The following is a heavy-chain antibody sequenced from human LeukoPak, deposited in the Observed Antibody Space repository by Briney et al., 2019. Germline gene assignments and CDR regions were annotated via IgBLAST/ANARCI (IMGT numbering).Heavy chain of an antibody. Sequence: PGGSLRLSCAASGFTFSGCAMSWVRQAPGKGLEWVSAISASGDSTYYAESVKGRFTISRDNSKNTLFLQMKSLRVDDTAVYYCASPICTSTLLAYWGQRTLVTVSS. J-gene: IGHJ4*02. CDR3: ASPICTSTLLAY. V-gene: IGHV3-23*01. CDR2: ISASGDST. CDR1: GFTFSGCA. D-gene: IGHD2-2*01.